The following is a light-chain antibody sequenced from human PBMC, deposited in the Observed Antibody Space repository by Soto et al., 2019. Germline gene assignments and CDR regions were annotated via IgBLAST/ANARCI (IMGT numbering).Light chain of an antibody. CDR2: EGS. J-gene: IGLJ1*01. CDR3: CSYAGSSTSYV. V-gene: IGLV2-23*01. Sequence: SVLTQPASVSGSPGQSITISCTGTSSDVGSYNLVSWYQQHPGKAPKLMIYEGSKRPSGVSNRFCGSKSGNTASLTISGLQAEDEADYYCCSYAGSSTSYVFGTGTKVTVL. CDR1: SSDVGSYNL.